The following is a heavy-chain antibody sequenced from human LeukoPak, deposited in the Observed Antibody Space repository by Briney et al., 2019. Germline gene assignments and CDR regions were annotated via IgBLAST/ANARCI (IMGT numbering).Heavy chain of an antibody. V-gene: IGHV3-23*01. D-gene: IGHD2-2*02. CDR2: ISGSGGST. J-gene: IGHJ4*02. Sequence: GGSLRLSCAASGFSFSSYAMSWVRQAPGKGLEWVSAISGSGGSTYYADSVKGRFTISRDNSKNTLYLQMNSLRAEDTAVYYCARSPIVVVPAAIGLVYFDYWGQGTLVTVSS. CDR3: ARSPIVVVPAAIGLVYFDY. CDR1: GFSFSSYA.